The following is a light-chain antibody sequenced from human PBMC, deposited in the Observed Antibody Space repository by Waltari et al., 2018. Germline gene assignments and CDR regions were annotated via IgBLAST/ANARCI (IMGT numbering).Light chain of an antibody. V-gene: IGKV3-15*01. Sequence: WRASRSVNDNLAWYQQKRGQAPRLLIYGASTRASGIPVRFSGLGSGTEFTLTISSLLPEDFAVYYCQQYNNWPPLTFGEGTIVEMK. CDR2: GAS. J-gene: IGKJ4*01. CDR1: RSVNDN. CDR3: QQYNNWPPLT.